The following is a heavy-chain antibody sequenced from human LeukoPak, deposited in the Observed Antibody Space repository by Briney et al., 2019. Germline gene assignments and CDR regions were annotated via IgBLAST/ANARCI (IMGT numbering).Heavy chain of an antibody. D-gene: IGHD3-3*01. V-gene: IGHV4-59*01. Sequence: SETLSLTCTVSGGSISSYYWSWIRQPPGKGLEWIGYIYYSGSTNHNPSLKSRVTISVDTSKNQFSLKLSSVTAADTAVYYCARGGPPYDFWSGYSFGPWGQGTLVTVSS. CDR3: ARGGPPYDFWSGYSFGP. CDR2: IYYSGST. CDR1: GGSISSYY. J-gene: IGHJ5*02.